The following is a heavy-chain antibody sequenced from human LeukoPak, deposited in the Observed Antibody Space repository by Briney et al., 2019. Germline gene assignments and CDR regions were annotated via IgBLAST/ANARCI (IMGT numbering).Heavy chain of an antibody. J-gene: IGHJ4*02. CDR1: GFTFSTYA. CDR3: ARDLSGRYSFDY. Sequence: HPGGSLRLSCAASGFTFSTYAMDWVRQSPGKGLEWVAAISHDGSIQHYAESVKGRFTIFRDNAKDTLDLQMNSLRAEETAVYHCARDLSGRYSFDYWGRGTLVTVSS. CDR2: ISHDGSIQ. D-gene: IGHD1-26*01. V-gene: IGHV3-30-3*01.